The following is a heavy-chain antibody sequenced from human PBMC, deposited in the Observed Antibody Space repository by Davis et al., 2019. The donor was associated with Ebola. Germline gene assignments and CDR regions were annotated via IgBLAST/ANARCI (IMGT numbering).Heavy chain of an antibody. D-gene: IGHD3-3*01. J-gene: IGHJ6*04. Sequence: PGGSLRLSCADSAITFSSYAMTWVRQAPGKGLEWVSGISGSGGGTYYADSVKGRFTISRDNSKNTLYLQMNSLRAEDTAVYYCAKSGLSFGVVKYHYGMDVWGKGTTVTVSS. CDR1: AITFSSYA. CDR3: AKSGLSFGVVKYHYGMDV. V-gene: IGHV3-23*01. CDR2: ISGSGGGT.